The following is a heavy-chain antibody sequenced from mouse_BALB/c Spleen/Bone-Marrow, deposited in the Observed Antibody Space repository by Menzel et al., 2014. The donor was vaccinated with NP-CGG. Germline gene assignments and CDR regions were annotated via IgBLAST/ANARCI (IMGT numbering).Heavy chain of an antibody. D-gene: IGHD2-14*01. CDR2: INSNGGST. J-gene: IGHJ2*01. CDR3: ARQGYPYFDY. CDR1: GFTFSSYY. Sequence: EVMLVESGGGLVKLGGSLELSCAASGFTFSSYYMSWVRQTPEKRLELVAAINSNGGSTYYPDTVKGRFTISRDNAKNTLYLQMSSLKSEDTALYYCARQGYPYFDYWGQGTTLTVSS. V-gene: IGHV5-6-2*01.